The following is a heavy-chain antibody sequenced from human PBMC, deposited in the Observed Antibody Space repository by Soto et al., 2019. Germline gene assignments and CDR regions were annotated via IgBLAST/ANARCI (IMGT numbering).Heavy chain of an antibody. Sequence: SETLSLTCSVSGGSITSNTFYWGWIRQTPGRGLEWIGSVLQSGSTYYNPSLKSRLSIFVDTSKNQFSLRLNSVTAADKAVYYCGALTAIRPILDYRGHGVLVTVSS. D-gene: IGHD2-21*01. J-gene: IGHJ4*01. CDR2: VLQSGST. V-gene: IGHV4-39*01. CDR3: GALTAIRPILDY. CDR1: GGSITSNTFY.